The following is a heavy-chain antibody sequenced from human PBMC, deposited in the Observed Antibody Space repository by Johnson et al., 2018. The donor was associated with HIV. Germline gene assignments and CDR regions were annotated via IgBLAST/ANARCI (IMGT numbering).Heavy chain of an antibody. CDR2: IYSGGST. V-gene: IGHV3-NL1*01. J-gene: IGHJ3*02. CDR1: GFTFSSYG. CDR3: ATSLTGTRPFDI. Sequence: VQLVESGGGVVQPGRSLRLSCAASGFTFSSYGIHWVRQAPGKGLEWVAVIYSGGSTYYADSVKGRFTISRENSKNTLYLQMNSLRAEDTAVYYCATSLTGTRPFDIWGQGTMVTVSS. D-gene: IGHD1-7*01.